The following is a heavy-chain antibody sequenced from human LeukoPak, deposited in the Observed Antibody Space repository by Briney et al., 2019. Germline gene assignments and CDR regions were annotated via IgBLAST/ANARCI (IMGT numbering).Heavy chain of an antibody. V-gene: IGHV7-4-1*02. CDR3: TRSNNDRDYLGVGFDY. CDR1: GYTFSSYA. D-gene: IGHD3-16*01. J-gene: IGHJ4*02. CDR2: INTNTGNP. Sequence: GASVKVSCKASGYTFSSYAMNWVRQAPGQGIEWMGWINTNTGNPTYAQGFTGRSVFSLDTSVSTAYLQISSLQAEDTAVYYCTRSNNDRDYLGVGFDYWGQGTLVTVSS.